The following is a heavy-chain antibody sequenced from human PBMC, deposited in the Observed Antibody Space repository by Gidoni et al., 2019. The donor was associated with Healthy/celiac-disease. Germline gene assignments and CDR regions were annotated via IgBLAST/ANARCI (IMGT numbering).Heavy chain of an antibody. J-gene: IGHJ4*02. V-gene: IGHV1-69*01. Sequence: QVQLVQSGAEVKKPGSSVKVSCKASGGTFSSYAISWVRQAPGQGLEWMGGIIPIFGTANYAQKFQGRVTITADESTSTAYMELSSLRSEDTAVYYCASGAYCGGDCYHYFDYWGQGTLVTVSS. CDR3: ASGAYCGGDCYHYFDY. D-gene: IGHD2-21*02. CDR2: IIPIFGTA. CDR1: GGTFSSYA.